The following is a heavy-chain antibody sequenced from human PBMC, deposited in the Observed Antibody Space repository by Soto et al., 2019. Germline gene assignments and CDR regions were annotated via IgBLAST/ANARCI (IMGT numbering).Heavy chain of an antibody. Sequence: PGGSLRLSCEASGFTFEDFAMHWVRLVPGKGLEWVSSIGWDPSKIAYADSVRGRISISRDNAKNSLFMDMKNLRREDTALYYCVKVSSFATGPVNFYAMDVWGQGTTVTVSS. D-gene: IGHD6-6*01. V-gene: IGHV3-9*01. CDR3: VKVSSFATGPVNFYAMDV. CDR1: GFTFEDFA. CDR2: IGWDPSKI. J-gene: IGHJ6*02.